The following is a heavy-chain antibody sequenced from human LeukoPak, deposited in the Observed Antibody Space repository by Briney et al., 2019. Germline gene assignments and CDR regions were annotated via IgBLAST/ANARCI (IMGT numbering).Heavy chain of an antibody. D-gene: IGHD3-16*01. Sequence: GGSLRLSCAASGFTISDYYMSWIRQAPGKGLEWVSYISSSSSYTNYADSVKGRFTISRDNAKNSLYLQMNSLRAEDTAVYYCASRGGYEPFDYWGQGTLVTVSS. J-gene: IGHJ4*02. V-gene: IGHV3-11*06. CDR1: GFTISDYY. CDR3: ASRGGYEPFDY. CDR2: ISSSSSYT.